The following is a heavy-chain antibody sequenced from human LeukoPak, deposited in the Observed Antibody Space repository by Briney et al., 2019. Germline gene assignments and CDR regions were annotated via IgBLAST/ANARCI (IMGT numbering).Heavy chain of an antibody. CDR3: ARSYYDILTGYSYPYY. J-gene: IGHJ4*02. CDR2: INPSGGST. CDR1: GYTFSSYG. D-gene: IGHD3-9*01. V-gene: IGHV1-46*01. Sequence: ASVKVSCKASGYTFSSYGISWVRQAPGQGLEWMGIINPSGGSTSYAQKFQGRVTMTRDTSTSTVYMELSSLRSEDTAVYYCARSYYDILTGYSYPYYWGQGTLVTVSS.